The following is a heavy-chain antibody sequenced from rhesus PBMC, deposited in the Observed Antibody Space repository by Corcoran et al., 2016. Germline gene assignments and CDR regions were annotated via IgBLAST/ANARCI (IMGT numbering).Heavy chain of an antibody. CDR3: ARDAPHYEDDYGYYYTTGLDS. V-gene: IGHV4-65*01. D-gene: IGHD3-9*01. CDR2: ISGSSVST. J-gene: IGHJ6*01. Sequence: QVQLQESGPGLVKPSETLSLTCAVSGGSISSSTWWSWIRKPPGKGLEWIGYISGSSVSTYYNPALKIRVTSSTDTSKNQFSLKLSSVTAADTAVYYCARDAPHYEDDYGYYYTTGLDSWGQGVVVTVSS. CDR1: GGSISSSTW.